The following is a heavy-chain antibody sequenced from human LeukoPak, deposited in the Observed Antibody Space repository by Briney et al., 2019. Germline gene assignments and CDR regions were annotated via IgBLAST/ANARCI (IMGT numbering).Heavy chain of an antibody. CDR3: ARLGVGSSSYWSRSRRRIDV. J-gene: IGHJ3*01. Sequence: SETLSLTCTVSGDSISSSSSFWGWIRQPPGKGLEWIGTIYYSGSTYHNPSLKSRVTVSLQTSKNQFSLKLTSVTAADTAVYYCARLGVGSSSYWSRSRRRIDVWGQGTMVTASS. CDR2: IYYSGST. V-gene: IGHV4-39*07. CDR1: GDSISSSSSF. D-gene: IGHD6-6*01.